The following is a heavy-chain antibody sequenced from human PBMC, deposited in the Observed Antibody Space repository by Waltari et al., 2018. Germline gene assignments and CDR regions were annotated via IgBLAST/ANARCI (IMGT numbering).Heavy chain of an antibody. Sequence: EVQLVESGGGLVQPGGSLRLSCVGSGFNFRNYWMSWVRQTPEKGLEWVANINEDGNEKYLLDSVKGRFTVSRDNARNSLYLQMNSLRVEDTAVYYCARRLSSGCEYWGQGTLVTVSS. D-gene: IGHD6-19*01. CDR1: GFNFRNYW. V-gene: IGHV3-7*04. CDR3: ARRLSSGCEY. CDR2: INEDGNEK. J-gene: IGHJ4*02.